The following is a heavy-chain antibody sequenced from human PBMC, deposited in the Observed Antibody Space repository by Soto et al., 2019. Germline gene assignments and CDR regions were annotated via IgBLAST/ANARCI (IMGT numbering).Heavy chain of an antibody. J-gene: IGHJ1*01. Sequence: GGSLRLSCTASGFTFGDYAMSWFRQAPGKGLEWVGFIRSKAYGGTTEYAASVKGRFTISRDDSKSIAYLQMNSLKTEDTAVYYCTRADEGIAVAAEYFQHWGQGTLVTVSS. V-gene: IGHV3-49*03. CDR1: GFTFGDYA. CDR2: IRSKAYGGTT. D-gene: IGHD6-19*01. CDR3: TRADEGIAVAAEYFQH.